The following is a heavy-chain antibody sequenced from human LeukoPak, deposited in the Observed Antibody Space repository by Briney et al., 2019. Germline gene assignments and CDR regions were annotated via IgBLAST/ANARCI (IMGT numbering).Heavy chain of an antibody. Sequence: GGSLRLSCTASGFTFSNYFMSWVRQSPGKGLEWVSSISGSGGKTYYTDSVKGRFTISRDNSKNMLYLQMNSLRAEDTAVYYCAQSGQFDSWGRGTLVTVSS. CDR3: AQSGQFDS. CDR1: GFTFSNYF. CDR2: ISGSGGKT. V-gene: IGHV3-23*01. J-gene: IGHJ5*01. D-gene: IGHD2-8*02.